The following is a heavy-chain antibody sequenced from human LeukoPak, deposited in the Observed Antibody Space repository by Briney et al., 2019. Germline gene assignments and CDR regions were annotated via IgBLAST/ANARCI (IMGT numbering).Heavy chain of an antibody. CDR3: ARRRFLRGPDVVNPFDY. D-gene: IGHD5/OR15-5a*01. CDR1: GGSISSSSYY. Sequence: SETLSPTCTVSGGSISSSSYYWGWIRQPPGKGLEWIGSINYSGSTYYNPSLKSRVTISVDTSKNQFSLKLTSVTAADTAVYYCARRRFLRGPDVVNPFDYWGQGTLVTVSS. CDR2: INYSGST. J-gene: IGHJ4*02. V-gene: IGHV4-39*01.